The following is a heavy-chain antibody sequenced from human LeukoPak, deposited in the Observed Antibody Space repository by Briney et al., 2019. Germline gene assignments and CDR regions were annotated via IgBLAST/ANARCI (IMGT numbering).Heavy chain of an antibody. CDR2: IYTSGST. CDR1: GGSISSGSYY. D-gene: IGHD6-13*01. CDR3: ARLTSSWYQDWYFDL. V-gene: IGHV4-61*02. Sequence: NTSETLSLTCTVSGGSISSGSYYWSWIRQPAGKGLEWIGRIYTSGSTNYNPSLKSRVTMSLDTSKKQFSLKLSSVTATDTAVYYCARLTSSWYQDWYFDLWGRGTLVTVSS. J-gene: IGHJ2*01.